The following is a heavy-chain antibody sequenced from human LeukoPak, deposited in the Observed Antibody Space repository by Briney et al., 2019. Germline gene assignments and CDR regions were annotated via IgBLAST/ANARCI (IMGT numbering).Heavy chain of an antibody. CDR1: GGSISSYY. CDR3: ARSGGGYNLEPFDY. D-gene: IGHD5-24*01. CDR2: IYTSGST. J-gene: IGHJ4*02. V-gene: IGHV4-4*09. Sequence: SETLSLTCTVSGGSISSYYWSWIRQPPGKGLEWIGYIYTSGSTNYNPSLKSRVTISVDTSKNQFSLKLSSVTAADTAVYYCARSGGGYNLEPFDYWGQGTLVTVSS.